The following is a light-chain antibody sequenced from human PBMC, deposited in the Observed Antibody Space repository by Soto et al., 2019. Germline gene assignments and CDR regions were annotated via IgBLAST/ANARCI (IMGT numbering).Light chain of an antibody. J-gene: IGKJ5*01. CDR3: MQSTQLPPT. CDR1: HSLLHITGETF. CDR2: EVS. Sequence: DVVMPQTPLSLSVAPGQPASISCKSSHSLLHITGETFLFWYLQKPGQSPQLLIYEVSTRVSGVPDRVSGSGSGTDFTLEISRVETDDVGIYYCMQSTQLPPTFGQGTRLGIE. V-gene: IGKV2D-29*02.